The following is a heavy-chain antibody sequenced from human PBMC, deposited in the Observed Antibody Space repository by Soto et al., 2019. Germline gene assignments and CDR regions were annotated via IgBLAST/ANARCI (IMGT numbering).Heavy chain of an antibody. Sequence: GGSLRLSCSVSGFTISSYAMHWVRQAPGKGLEYVSSISSNGGSTYYADSVKGRFTISRDNSKNILNLQMSSLRADDTAVYYCVKDRYIDYWGQGTLVTVSS. V-gene: IGHV3-64D*06. CDR2: ISSNGGST. CDR3: VKDRYIDY. J-gene: IGHJ4*02. CDR1: GFTISSYA.